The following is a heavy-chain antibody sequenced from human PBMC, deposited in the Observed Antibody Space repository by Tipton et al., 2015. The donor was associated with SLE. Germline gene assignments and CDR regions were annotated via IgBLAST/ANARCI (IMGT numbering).Heavy chain of an antibody. Sequence: TLSLTCAVYGGSFSGYSWSWIRQPPGKGLEWIGQTNTSGNTNYNPSLKSRVTISVDTSKNQFSLKLSSVTAADTAVYYCARRTSGYAPDYWGQGTLVTVSS. CDR3: ARRTSGYAPDY. CDR1: GGSFSGYS. CDR2: TNTSGNT. D-gene: IGHD5-12*01. V-gene: IGHV4-34*01. J-gene: IGHJ4*02.